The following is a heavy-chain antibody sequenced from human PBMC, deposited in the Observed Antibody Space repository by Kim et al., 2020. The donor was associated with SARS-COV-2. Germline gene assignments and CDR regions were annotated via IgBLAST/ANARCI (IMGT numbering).Heavy chain of an antibody. CDR3: AREQLVQIDY. D-gene: IGHD6-13*01. CDR2: IWNDGSNK. J-gene: IGHJ4*02. V-gene: IGHV3-33*01. CDR1: GFTFSSFG. Sequence: GGSLRLSCAASGFTFSSFGMHWVRQAPGKGLEWVAVIWNDGSNKYYADSVKGRFTISRDNSKNTLYLHMNSLRAEDTAVYYCAREQLVQIDYWGQGTLVTVSS.